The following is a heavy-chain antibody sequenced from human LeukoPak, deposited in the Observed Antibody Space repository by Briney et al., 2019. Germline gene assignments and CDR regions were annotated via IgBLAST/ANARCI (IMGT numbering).Heavy chain of an antibody. CDR2: ISSGGGTI. V-gene: IGHV3-48*03. J-gene: IGHJ3*02. Sequence: GGSLRLSCAASGFTFSSYEMNWVRQAPGKGLEWVSYISSGGGTIYNADSVKGRFTISRDNAKNSLYLQMNSLRAEDTAVYYCARSSPYSSSWYSAFDIWGQGTMVTVSS. CDR1: GFTFSSYE. CDR3: ARSSPYSSSWYSAFDI. D-gene: IGHD6-13*01.